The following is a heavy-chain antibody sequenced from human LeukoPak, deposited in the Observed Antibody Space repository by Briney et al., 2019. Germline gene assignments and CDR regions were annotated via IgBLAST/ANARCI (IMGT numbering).Heavy chain of an antibody. CDR1: GFTVSSNY. Sequence: GGSLRLSCAASGFTVSSNYMSWVRQAPGKGLEWVSVIYSGGSTYYADSVKGRFTISRDNSKNTLYLQMNSLRAEDTAVCYCARQPHQWELLTRAVYYFDYWGQGTLVTVSS. J-gene: IGHJ4*02. D-gene: IGHD1-26*01. CDR3: ARQPHQWELLTRAVYYFDY. CDR2: IYSGGST. V-gene: IGHV3-66*04.